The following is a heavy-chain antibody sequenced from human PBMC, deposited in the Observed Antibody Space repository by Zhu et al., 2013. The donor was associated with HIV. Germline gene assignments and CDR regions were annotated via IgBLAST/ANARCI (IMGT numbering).Heavy chain of an antibody. CDR3: ATGPGIRGVSHPSVDY. V-gene: IGHV1-69*06. CDR1: GGTFNSYG. Sequence: QLQLVQSGAEVKGPGSSMKVSCKASGGTFNSYGVGWVRQAPGQGLEWMGGILPIFGTPNYAQNFQGRVTITADKITRTVYMELTSLRSEDTAMYYCATGPGIRGVSHPSVDYVGPGNPGQCLL. D-gene: IGHD3-10*01. CDR2: ILPIFGTP. J-gene: IGHJ4*02.